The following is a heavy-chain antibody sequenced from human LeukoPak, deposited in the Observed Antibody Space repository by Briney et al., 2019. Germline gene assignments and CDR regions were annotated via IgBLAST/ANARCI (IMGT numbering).Heavy chain of an antibody. CDR2: INPHSGGR. D-gene: IGHD6-13*01. V-gene: IGHV1-2*02. CDR1: GYSFTDYY. CDR3: AKVRDRLSSFYPAA. J-gene: IGHJ4*02. Sequence: ASVKVSCKASGYSFTDYYIHWVRQAPGQGLEWMGWINPHSGGRNLAQKFQGRVTMARDTSITTAYLELSGLTSDDAAMYYCAKVRDRLSSFYPAAWGQGTLVSVSS.